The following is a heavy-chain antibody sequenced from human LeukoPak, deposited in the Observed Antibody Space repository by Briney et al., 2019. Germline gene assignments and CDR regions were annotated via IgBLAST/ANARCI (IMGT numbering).Heavy chain of an antibody. J-gene: IGHJ4*02. CDR2: IYYSGST. CDR3: AREVPYYYDSSGWTYYFDY. CDR1: GGSISSGDYY. Sequence: SETLSLTCTVSGGSISSGDYYWSWIRQPPGKGLEWIGYIYYSGSTYYNPSLKSRVTISVDTSKNQFFLKLSSVTAADTAVYYCAREVPYYYDSSGWTYYFDYWGQGTLVTVSS. D-gene: IGHD3-22*01. V-gene: IGHV4-30-4*01.